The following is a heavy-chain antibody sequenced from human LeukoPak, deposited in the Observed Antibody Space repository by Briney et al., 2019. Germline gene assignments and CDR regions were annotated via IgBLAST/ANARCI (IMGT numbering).Heavy chain of an antibody. CDR3: ARGPKNSGSSFDP. D-gene: IGHD1-7*01. V-gene: IGHV4-30-4*08. Sequence: SKTLSLTCSVSGGSISSGNYYWTWIRQPPEKGLDWIGYIYYSGSTYYNPSLKSRINISVDTSKNQFSLKLSSVTAADTAVYYCARGPKNSGSSFDPWGQGTLVTVSS. J-gene: IGHJ5*02. CDR1: GGSISSGNYY. CDR2: IYYSGST.